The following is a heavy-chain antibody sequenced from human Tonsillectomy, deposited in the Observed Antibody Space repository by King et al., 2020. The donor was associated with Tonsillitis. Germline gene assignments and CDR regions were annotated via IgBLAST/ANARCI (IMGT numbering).Heavy chain of an antibody. CDR3: ARENEYIWGSYRHNWFDP. CDR1: GASISSGDYS. Sequence: QMQLQESGPGLVKPSQTLSLTCDVSGASISSGDYSWSWIRQPPGKGLELIGNIYYTGTTHYNPSLRSRVTISTDTSKNQFSLRLSSVAAADTAVYYCARENEYIWGSYRHNWFDPWGQGILVTVSS. V-gene: IGHV4-30-4*07. D-gene: IGHD3-16*02. J-gene: IGHJ5*02. CDR2: IYYTGTT.